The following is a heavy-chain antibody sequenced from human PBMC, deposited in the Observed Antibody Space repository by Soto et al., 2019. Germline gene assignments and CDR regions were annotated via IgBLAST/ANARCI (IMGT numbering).Heavy chain of an antibody. J-gene: IGHJ5*02. CDR3: AGGYGDYDWFDP. CDR2: MNPNSGNT. D-gene: IGHD4-17*01. Sequence: ASVKVSCKASGYTFTSYDINWVRQATGQGLEWMGWMNPNSGNTGYAQKFQGRVTMTRNTSISTAYMELSSLRSEDTAVYYCAGGYGDYDWFDPWGQGTLVTVSS. CDR1: GYTFTSYD. V-gene: IGHV1-8*01.